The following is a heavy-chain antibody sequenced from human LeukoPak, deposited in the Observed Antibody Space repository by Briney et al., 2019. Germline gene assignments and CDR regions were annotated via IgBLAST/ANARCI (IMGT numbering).Heavy chain of an antibody. CDR2: INPSSGNT. CDR1: GYTFISYY. V-gene: IGHV1-46*01. J-gene: IGHJ3*02. D-gene: IGHD4-17*01. Sequence: ASVKVSCKASGYTFISYYIHWVRQAPGQGLEWMGLINPSSGNTPYAQQFQGRVTMTRDTSTSTVYMELSSLRSEDTAVYYCARDGPDYGDYAAFDIWGQGTMVTVSS. CDR3: ARDGPDYGDYAAFDI.